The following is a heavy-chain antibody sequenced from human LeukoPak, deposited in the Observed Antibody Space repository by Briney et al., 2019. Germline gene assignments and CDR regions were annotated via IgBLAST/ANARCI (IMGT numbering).Heavy chain of an antibody. CDR1: GGTFSSYA. J-gene: IGHJ5*02. CDR3: ARDGPATGTFWFDP. Sequence: SVKVSCKASGGTFSSYAISWVRQAPGQGLEWMGRIIPILGIANYAQKFQGRVTITADKSTSTAYMELRSLRSDDTAVYYCARDGPATGTFWFDPWGQGTLVTVSS. V-gene: IGHV1-69*04. CDR2: IIPILGIA. D-gene: IGHD1-1*01.